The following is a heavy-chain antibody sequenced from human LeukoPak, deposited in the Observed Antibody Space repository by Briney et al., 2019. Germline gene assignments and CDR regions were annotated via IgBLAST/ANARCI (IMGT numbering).Heavy chain of an antibody. D-gene: IGHD6-19*01. J-gene: IGHJ5*02. CDR2: MNPNSGNT. V-gene: IGHV1-8*01. Sequence: ASVTVSCKASGCNFTSFDINWVRQATGQGLEWMGWMNPNSGNTGYAQKFQGRVTMTSNTSTSTVSMELSSLTSEDTAVYYCARGDKGQTSGWYWLDPWGQGTLVTVSS. CDR3: ARGDKGQTSGWYWLDP. CDR1: GCNFTSFD.